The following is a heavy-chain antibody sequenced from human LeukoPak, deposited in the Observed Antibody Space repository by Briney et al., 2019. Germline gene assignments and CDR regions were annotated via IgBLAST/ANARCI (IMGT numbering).Heavy chain of an antibody. J-gene: IGHJ3*02. Sequence: GGSLRLSCAASGFSIGDFWMTWIRQAPGEGLEWVAHINQSGSETSYVDSVKGRFTISRDNAKNSLSLQMNSLRAEDTAVYFCASGSDDFDIWGQGTMVTVSS. CDR3: ASGSDDFDI. V-gene: IGHV3-7*01. CDR2: INQSGSET. CDR1: GFSIGDFW.